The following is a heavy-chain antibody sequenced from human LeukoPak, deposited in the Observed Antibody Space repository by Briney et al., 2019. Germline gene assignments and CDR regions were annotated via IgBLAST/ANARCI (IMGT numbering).Heavy chain of an antibody. CDR2: IYTSGST. Sequence: NPSETLSLTCTVSGGSISSGSYYWSWIRQPAGKGLEWIGRIYTSGSTNYNPSLKSRVTISVDTSKNQFSLKLSSVTAADTAVYYCARGGGQLLWTGNWFDPWGQGTLVTVSS. J-gene: IGHJ5*02. CDR3: ARGGGQLLWTGNWFDP. V-gene: IGHV4-61*02. D-gene: IGHD2-2*01. CDR1: GGSISSGSYY.